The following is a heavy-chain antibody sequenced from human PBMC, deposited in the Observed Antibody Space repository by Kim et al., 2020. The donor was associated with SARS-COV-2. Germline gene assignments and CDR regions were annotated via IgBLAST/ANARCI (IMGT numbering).Heavy chain of an antibody. CDR2: ISSSSSYI. CDR1: GFTFSSYS. CDR3: ARDDKGKGWLRLVDY. Sequence: GGSLRLSCAASGFTFSSYSMNWVRQAPGKGLEWVSSISSSSSYIYYADSVKGRFTISRDNAKNSLYLQMNSLRAEDTAVYYCARDDKGKGWLRLVDYWGQGTLVTVSS. D-gene: IGHD5-12*01. V-gene: IGHV3-21*04. J-gene: IGHJ4*02.